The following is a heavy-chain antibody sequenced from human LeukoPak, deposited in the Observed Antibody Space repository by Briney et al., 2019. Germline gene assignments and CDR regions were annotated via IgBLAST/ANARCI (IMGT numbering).Heavy chain of an antibody. D-gene: IGHD2-15*01. V-gene: IGHV3-30*18. J-gene: IGHJ4*02. CDR2: ISYDGSNK. CDR1: GFTFSVYY. CDR3: AKNGDAGCSGGSCLYYFDY. Sequence: GGSLRLSCTASGFTFSVYYLSWIRQAPGKGLEWVAVISYDGSNKYYADSVKGRFTISRDNSKNTLYLQMSSLRAEDTAVYYCAKNGDAGCSGGSCLYYFDYWGQGTLVTVSS.